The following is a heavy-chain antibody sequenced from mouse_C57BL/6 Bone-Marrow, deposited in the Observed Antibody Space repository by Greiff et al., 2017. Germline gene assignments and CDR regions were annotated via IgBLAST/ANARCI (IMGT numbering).Heavy chain of an antibody. CDR2: IYPRSGNT. J-gene: IGHJ2*01. CDR1: GYTFTSSG. V-gene: IGHV1-81*01. Sequence: QVQLQQSGPELARPGASVKLSCKASGYTFTSSGISWVKQRTGQGLEWIGEIYPRSGNTYYNEKFKGKATLTADKSSSTAYMELRSLTSEDSAVYFVAIYPHYYVSPLFDYWGQGTTLTVSS. CDR3: AIYPHYYVSPLFDY. D-gene: IGHD1-1*01.